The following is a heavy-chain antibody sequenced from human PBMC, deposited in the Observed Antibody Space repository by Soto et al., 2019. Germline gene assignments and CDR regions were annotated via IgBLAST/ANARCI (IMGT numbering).Heavy chain of an antibody. V-gene: IGHV1-3*01. CDR1: GYTFTNYP. J-gene: IGHJ4*02. Sequence: QVQLVQSGAEVKKPGASVKVSCKASGYTFTNYPIHWVRQAPGQGLEWMGWINVGNGNIKYSRKFQGRVTMTRDTSASTAYVERSSLGSEATAVYYCASSSESGHWGQGTLVTVSS. D-gene: IGHD5-12*01. CDR2: INVGNGNI. CDR3: ASSSESGH.